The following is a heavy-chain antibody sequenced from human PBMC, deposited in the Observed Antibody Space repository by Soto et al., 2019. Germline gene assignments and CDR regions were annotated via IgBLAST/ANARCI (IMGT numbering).Heavy chain of an antibody. D-gene: IGHD2-8*02. J-gene: IGHJ2*01. CDR2: FYHSGST. V-gene: IGHV4-30-2*01. CDR1: GASISSGNFS. Sequence: PSETLSLTCAVSGASISSGNFSWNWVRQPTGKGLEWIGYFYHSGSTYYNPSLKSRVTISLDRSKNQFSLKLGSVTAADTAVYYCARVHGGVWAHDHKYWYGDPWGRGTLVTVPQ. CDR3: ARVHGGVWAHDHKYWYGDP.